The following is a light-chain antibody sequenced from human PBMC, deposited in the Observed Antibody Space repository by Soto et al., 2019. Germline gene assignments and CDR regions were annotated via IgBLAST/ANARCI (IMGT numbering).Light chain of an antibody. V-gene: IGKV3-20*01. J-gene: IGKJ5*01. Sequence: EIVLTQSPGTLSLSPGERATLSCRASQSLTNSFIAWYQQKPGQAPRLLIYDTSSRATGIPDRFSGSGSGTDFTLTISRLEPEDFAVFFCQQSGTLEIIFGQGTRLEIK. CDR1: QSLTNSF. CDR2: DTS. CDR3: QQSGTLEII.